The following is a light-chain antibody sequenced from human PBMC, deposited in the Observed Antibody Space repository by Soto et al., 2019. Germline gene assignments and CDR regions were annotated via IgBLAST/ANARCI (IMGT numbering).Light chain of an antibody. CDR3: QHYGSPLT. CDR2: GAS. Sequence: EIVLTQSPGTLSLSPGGRATLSCRASQSVRSSYLAWYQQRPGQAPRLLIFGASFRATGIPDRFSGSGSGTDFTLTISRLEPEDFAVHYCQHYGSPLTFGGGTKVEIK. V-gene: IGKV3-20*01. J-gene: IGKJ4*01. CDR1: QSVRSSY.